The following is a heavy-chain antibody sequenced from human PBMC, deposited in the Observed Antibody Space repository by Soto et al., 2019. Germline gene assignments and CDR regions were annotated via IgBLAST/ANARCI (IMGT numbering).Heavy chain of an antibody. CDR2: INHSGST. Sequence: SETLSLTCAVYGGSFSGYYWSWIHQPPGKGLEWIGEINHSGSTNYNPSLKSRVTISVDTSKNQFSLKLSSVTAADTAVYYCASGGYYYGSGSFMDVWGKGTTVTVSS. CDR1: GGSFSGYY. J-gene: IGHJ6*03. CDR3: ASGGYYYGSGSFMDV. V-gene: IGHV4-34*01. D-gene: IGHD3-10*01.